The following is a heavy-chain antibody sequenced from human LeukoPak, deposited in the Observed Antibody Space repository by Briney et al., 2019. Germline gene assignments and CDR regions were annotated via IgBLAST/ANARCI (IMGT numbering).Heavy chain of an antibody. J-gene: IGHJ3*02. V-gene: IGHV4-4*02. CDR3: ARDRGGSGYHSDAFDI. CDR2: IYHSGST. D-gene: IGHD3-22*01. CDR1: GGSISSSNW. Sequence: SGTLSLTCAVSGGSISSSNWWSWVRQPPGKGLEWIGEIYHSGSTNYNPSLKSRVTISVDKSKNQFSLKLSSVTAADTAVYYCARDRGGSGYHSDAFDIWGQGTMVTVSS.